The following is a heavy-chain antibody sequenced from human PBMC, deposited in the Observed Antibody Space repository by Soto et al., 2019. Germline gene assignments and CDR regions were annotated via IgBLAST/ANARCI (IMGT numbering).Heavy chain of an antibody. Sequence: GGSLRLSCVASGFSFINYKMNWVRQAPGTGLEWVSYITDSSDTVHYADSVRGRFTISRDNAESSLYLQMNSLRDEDTAVYFCARGSKDSYPGSRIFDFWGRGTLVNVSS. CDR2: ITDSSDTV. CDR3: ARGSKDSYPGSRIFDF. J-gene: IGHJ4*02. CDR1: GFSFINYK. V-gene: IGHV3-48*02. D-gene: IGHD3-10*01.